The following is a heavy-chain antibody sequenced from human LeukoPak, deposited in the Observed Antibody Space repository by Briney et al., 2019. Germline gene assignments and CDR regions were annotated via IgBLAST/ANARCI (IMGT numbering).Heavy chain of an antibody. V-gene: IGHV3-21*01. Sequence: GGSLRLSCAASGFTFSSYSMNWVRQAPGKGLEWVSSISSSSYIYYADSVKGRFTISRDNAKNSLYLQMNSLRAEDTAVYYCARDPRGYSYGHYYYYGMDVWGQGTTVTVSS. D-gene: IGHD5-18*01. CDR3: ARDPRGYSYGHYYYYGMDV. CDR2: ISSSSYI. CDR1: GFTFSSYS. J-gene: IGHJ6*02.